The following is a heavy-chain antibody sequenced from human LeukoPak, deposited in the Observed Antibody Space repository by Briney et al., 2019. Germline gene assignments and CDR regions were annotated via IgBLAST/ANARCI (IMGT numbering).Heavy chain of an antibody. V-gene: IGHV3-48*03. CDR1: GFTFYNYA. J-gene: IGHJ6*03. Sequence: PGGSLRLSCEASGFTFYNYAMHWVRQAPGKGLEWVSYISSSGSTIYYADSVKGRFTISRDNAKNSLYLQMNSLRAEDTAVYYCARAKREDYYYYYYMDVWGKGTTVTVSS. CDR2: ISSSGSTI. CDR3: ARAKREDYYYYYYMDV.